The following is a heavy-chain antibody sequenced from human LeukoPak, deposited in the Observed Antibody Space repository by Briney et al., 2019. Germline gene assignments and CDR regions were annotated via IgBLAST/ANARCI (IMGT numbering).Heavy chain of an antibody. V-gene: IGHV4-4*02. CDR2: IYHSGST. D-gene: IGHD3-22*01. Sequence: SGTLSLTCAVSGGSISSSNWWSWVRQPPGKGLEWIGEIYHSGSTNYNPSLKSRVTISVDKSKNQFSLKLSSVTAADTAVYYCARANYDSSGYYLLGYFDYWGQGTLVTVSS. CDR1: GGSISSSNW. CDR3: ARANYDSSGYYLLGYFDY. J-gene: IGHJ4*02.